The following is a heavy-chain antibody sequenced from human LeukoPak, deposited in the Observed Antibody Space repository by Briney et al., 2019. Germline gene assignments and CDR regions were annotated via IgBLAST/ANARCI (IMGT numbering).Heavy chain of an antibody. CDR3: ATALITMVRGVRRPGAFDI. CDR1: GYTLTELS. J-gene: IGHJ3*02. Sequence: ASVKVSCKVSGYTLTELSMHWVRQAPGKGLEWMGGFDPEDGETIYAQKFRGRVTMTEDTSTDTAYMELSSLRSEDTAVYYCATALITMVRGVRRPGAFDIWGQGTMVTVSS. CDR2: FDPEDGET. V-gene: IGHV1-24*01. D-gene: IGHD3-10*01.